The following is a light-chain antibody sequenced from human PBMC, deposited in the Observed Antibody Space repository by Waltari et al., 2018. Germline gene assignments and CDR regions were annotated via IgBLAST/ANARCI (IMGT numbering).Light chain of an antibody. V-gene: IGLV6-57*04. CDR3: QSYTSSAV. CDR1: GGSIVNNY. CDR2: EDD. J-gene: IGLJ3*02. Sequence: FLLTQPHSVSESPGTPVIISCTRSGGSIVNNYVPWYQHRPGSAPSIVIYEDDQRPSGVPDRFSGSIDSSSNSASLTISGLKTEDEADYYCQSYTSSAVFGGGTKLTV.